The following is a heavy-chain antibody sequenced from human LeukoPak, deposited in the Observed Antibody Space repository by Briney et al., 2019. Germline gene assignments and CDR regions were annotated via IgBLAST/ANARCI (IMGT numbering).Heavy chain of an antibody. Sequence: SETLSLTCTVSCVSISSYYWICIRQPAGKGLEWIGRIYTSGSTNYNPSLKSRVTMSVDTSKNQFSLKLSSVTAADTAVYYCESTSIAAAGSDYWGQGTLVTVPS. D-gene: IGHD6-13*01. CDR3: ESTSIAAAGSDY. V-gene: IGHV4-4*07. CDR2: IYTSGST. CDR1: CVSISSYY. J-gene: IGHJ4*02.